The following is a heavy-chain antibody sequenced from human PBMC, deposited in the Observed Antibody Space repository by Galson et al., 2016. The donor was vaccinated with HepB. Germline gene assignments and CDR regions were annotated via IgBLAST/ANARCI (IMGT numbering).Heavy chain of an antibody. CDR3: ARYYGVSGADC. Sequence: SLRLSCAASGFTFDTHWMHWVRQAPGKGLVWVSRISNDGGATNYADSVKGRFTISRDNAKNTLYLQMNSLGADDTAVYYCARYYGVSGADCWGQGTLVTVSS. V-gene: IGHV3-74*01. CDR2: ISNDGGAT. CDR1: GFTFDTHW. D-gene: IGHD3-10*01. J-gene: IGHJ4*02.